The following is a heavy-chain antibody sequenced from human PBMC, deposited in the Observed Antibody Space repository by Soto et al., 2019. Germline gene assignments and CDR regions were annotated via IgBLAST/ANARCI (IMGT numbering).Heavy chain of an antibody. Sequence: QVQLVQSGAEVKKPGASVKVSCKASGYTFTSYAMHWVRQAPGQRLEWMGWINAGNGNTKYSQKFQGRVTITRDTSASTAYRELSSLRSEDTAVYYCAREGNYYYGSGSYQYYYGMDVWGQGTTVTVSS. V-gene: IGHV1-3*01. J-gene: IGHJ6*02. CDR3: AREGNYYYGSGSYQYYYGMDV. CDR2: INAGNGNT. D-gene: IGHD3-10*01. CDR1: GYTFTSYA.